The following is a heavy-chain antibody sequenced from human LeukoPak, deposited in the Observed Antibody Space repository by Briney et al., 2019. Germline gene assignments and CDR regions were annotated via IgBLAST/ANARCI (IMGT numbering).Heavy chain of an antibody. J-gene: IGHJ4*02. Sequence: SETLSLTCTVSGGSVSSGSYYWSWIRQPPGKGLEWIGYIYYSGSTNYNPSLKSRVTISVDTSKNQFSLKLSSVTAADTAVYYCAREGYSSGWYSKYYFDYWGQGTLVTVS. CDR2: IYYSGST. CDR1: GGSVSSGSYY. V-gene: IGHV4-61*01. D-gene: IGHD6-19*01. CDR3: AREGYSSGWYSKYYFDY.